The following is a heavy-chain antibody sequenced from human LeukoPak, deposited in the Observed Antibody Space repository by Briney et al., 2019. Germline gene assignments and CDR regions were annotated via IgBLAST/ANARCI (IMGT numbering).Heavy chain of an antibody. CDR2: ISSSGNNA. CDR1: GFTFWDAA. CDR3: AKDIQLST. J-gene: IGHJ3*01. D-gene: IGHD5-24*01. Sequence: PGGSLRLSCAVSGFTFWDAAMTWVRQAPGKGLEWVSLISSSGNNAYYADSVKGRFTISRDNSKNTLSLQMNSLRVEDTAIYYCAKDIQLSTWGLGTMVTVSS. V-gene: IGHV3-23*01.